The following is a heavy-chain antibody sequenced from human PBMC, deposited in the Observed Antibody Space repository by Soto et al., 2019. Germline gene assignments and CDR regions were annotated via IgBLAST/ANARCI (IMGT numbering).Heavy chain of an antibody. J-gene: IGHJ6*02. D-gene: IGHD5-18*01. CDR2: IIPIFGTA. CDR1: GGTFSSYA. Sequence: QVKLVQSGAEVKKPGSSVKVSCNASGGTFSSYAISWVRQAPGQGLEWMGGIIPIFGTANYAQKFQGRVTITADKSTSTAYMELSSLRSEDSAVYYCARDVGYNYKGGMDVWGQGTTVTVSS. CDR3: ARDVGYNYKGGMDV. V-gene: IGHV1-69*06.